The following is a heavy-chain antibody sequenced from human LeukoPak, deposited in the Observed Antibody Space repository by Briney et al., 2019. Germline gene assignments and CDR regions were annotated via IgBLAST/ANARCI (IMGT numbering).Heavy chain of an antibody. J-gene: IGHJ4*02. CDR3: ATPLDYYDRSGDHQGGD. D-gene: IGHD3-22*01. CDR2: IKEDGSKK. Sequence: PGGSLRLSCAASGFTFSRYWMTWVRQAPGKGLEWVANIKEDGSKKNYVDSVKGRFTISRDNAKNSLYLQMNSLRAEDTAVYYCATPLDYYDRSGDHQGGDWGQGTLVTVSS. CDR1: GFTFSRYW. V-gene: IGHV3-7*03.